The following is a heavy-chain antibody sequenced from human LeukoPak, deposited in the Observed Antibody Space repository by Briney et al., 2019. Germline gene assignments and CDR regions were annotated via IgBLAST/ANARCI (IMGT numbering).Heavy chain of an antibody. J-gene: IGHJ3*02. V-gene: IGHV4-38-2*01. CDR1: GYSISSGAY. CDR2: IYHSGST. D-gene: IGHD3-9*01. CDR3: AAEYYDILTGYYRVRAFDI. Sequence: SGTLSLTCAVSGYSISSGAYWGWVRQPPGRGLEWVGRIYHSGSTYYNPSLKSRVTISVDTSKNQFSLKLSSVTAADTAVYYCAAEYYDILTGYYRVRAFDIWGQGTMVTVSS.